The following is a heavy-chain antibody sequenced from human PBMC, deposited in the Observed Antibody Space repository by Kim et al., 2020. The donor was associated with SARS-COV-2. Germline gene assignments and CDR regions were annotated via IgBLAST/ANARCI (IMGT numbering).Heavy chain of an antibody. D-gene: IGHD3-22*01. CDR1: GYSISSGYY. CDR2: IYYTGRA. J-gene: IGHJ5*02. Sequence: SETLSLTCTVSGYSISSGYYWGWIRQPPGKGLEWIGSIYYTGRAYFNPSLKSRVTISVDTSKNQFSLKLTSMTAADTAVYYCAKDYDRSGHNWFDPWGQGTLVTVSS. V-gene: IGHV4-38-2*02. CDR3: AKDYDRSGHNWFDP.